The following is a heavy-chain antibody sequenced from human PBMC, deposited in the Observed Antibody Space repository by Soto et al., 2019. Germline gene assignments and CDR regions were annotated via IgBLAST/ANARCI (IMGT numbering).Heavy chain of an antibody. J-gene: IGHJ4*02. Sequence: QVQLQESGPGLVKPSQTLSLTCTVSGGSISSGNYYWSWIRQHPGKGLEWLGYIYYSGSTYYNPALKSRGTISVDTSTNQFSLKLSTVTAADTAVYYCATTYYTASSGPFDYWGQGTLVTVSS. CDR1: GGSISSGNYY. D-gene: IGHD3-22*01. V-gene: IGHV4-31*03. CDR3: ATTYYTASSGPFDY. CDR2: IYYSGST.